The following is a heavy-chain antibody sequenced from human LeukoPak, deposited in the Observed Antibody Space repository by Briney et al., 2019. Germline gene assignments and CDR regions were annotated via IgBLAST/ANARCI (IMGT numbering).Heavy chain of an antibody. Sequence: GGSLRLSCAASGFTFSNYAMTWVRQAPGKGLEWVSAISGTGSSTYYADSVKGRFTISRDNAKNSLYLQMNSLRAEDTAVYYCARGGTYYDILTGYYPPLWYWGQGTLVTVSS. CDR2: ISGTGSST. CDR1: GFTFSNYA. V-gene: IGHV3-23*01. J-gene: IGHJ4*02. D-gene: IGHD3-9*01. CDR3: ARGGTYYDILTGYYPPLWY.